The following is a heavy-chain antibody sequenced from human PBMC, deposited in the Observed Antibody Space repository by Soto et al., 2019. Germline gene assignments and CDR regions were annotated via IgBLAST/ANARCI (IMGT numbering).Heavy chain of an antibody. CDR2: ISYDGSNK. D-gene: IGHD6-13*01. V-gene: IGHV3-30*18. CDR1: GFTFSSYG. CDR3: AKESAAGTSFDLIDY. Sequence: PGGSLSLSCAASGFTFSSYGMHWVRQAPGKGLEWVAVISYDGSNKYYADSVKGRFTISRDNSKNTLYLQMNSLRAEDTAVYYCAKESAAGTSFDLIDYWGQGTLVTVSS. J-gene: IGHJ4*02.